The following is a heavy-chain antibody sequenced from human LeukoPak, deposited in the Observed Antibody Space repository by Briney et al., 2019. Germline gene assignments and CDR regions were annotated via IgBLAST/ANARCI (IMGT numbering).Heavy chain of an antibody. CDR1: GGTFSSYA. Sequence: SVKVSCKASGGTFSSYAISWVRQAPGQGLEWMGRIIPIFGTANYAQKFRGRVTITTDESTSTAYMELSSLRSEDTAVYYCARVKNYYDSSGYLYYFDYWGQGTLVTVSS. CDR3: ARVKNYYDSSGYLYYFDY. CDR2: IIPIFGTA. D-gene: IGHD3-22*01. V-gene: IGHV1-69*05. J-gene: IGHJ4*02.